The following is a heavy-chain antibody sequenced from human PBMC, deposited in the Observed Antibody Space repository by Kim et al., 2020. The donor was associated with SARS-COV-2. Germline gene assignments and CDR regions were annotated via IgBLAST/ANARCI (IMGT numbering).Heavy chain of an antibody. V-gene: IGHV3-74*03. Sequence: GSLRLSCAASGFTFSESWMHWVRQTPETGLLWVSRINSDATTIEYADSVRGRFTISRDNAKNTLYLQMNNLRAEDLAVYYCARGSGYFGFDYWGQGALVTV. CDR3: ARGSGYFGFDY. D-gene: IGHD3-22*01. CDR2: INSDATTI. CDR1: GFTFSESW. J-gene: IGHJ4*02.